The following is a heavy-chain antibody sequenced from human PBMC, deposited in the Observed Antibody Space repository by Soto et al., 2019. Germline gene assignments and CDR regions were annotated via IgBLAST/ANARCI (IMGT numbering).Heavy chain of an antibody. CDR1: GFSLSTSKVG. J-gene: IGHJ6*03. Sequence: QISLKESGPTLVKPTQTLTLTCNFSGFSLSTSKVGVGWIRQPPGEALEWLALIYWDDDKRYSPSLKSRLTIMKDSSKNQVVLTMTNMDPVDTATYYCALVRTIGAFWSGYFYMDDWCKGTTVTVSS. D-gene: IGHD3-3*01. CDR2: IYWDDDK. V-gene: IGHV2-5*02. CDR3: ALVRTIGAFWSGYFYMDD.